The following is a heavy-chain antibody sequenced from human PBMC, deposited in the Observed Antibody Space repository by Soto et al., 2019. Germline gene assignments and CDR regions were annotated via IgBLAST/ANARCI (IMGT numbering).Heavy chain of an antibody. V-gene: IGHV1-18*01. CDR2: ISAYNGNT. Sequence: QVQLVQSGAEVKKPGASVKVSCKASGYTFTSYGISWVRQAPGQGLEWMGWISAYNGNTNYAQKLQGRFTMTTDTSTSTAYMELRSLRSDDTAVYYCARNFYGSGSYYNDRLYYYGMDVWGQGTTVTVSS. D-gene: IGHD3-10*01. J-gene: IGHJ6*02. CDR3: ARNFYGSGSYYNDRLYYYGMDV. CDR1: GYTFTSYG.